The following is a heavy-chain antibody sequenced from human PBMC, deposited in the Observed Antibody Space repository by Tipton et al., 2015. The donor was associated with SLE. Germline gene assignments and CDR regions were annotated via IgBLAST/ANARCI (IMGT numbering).Heavy chain of an antibody. V-gene: IGHV3-53*01. J-gene: IGHJ4*02. Sequence: LRLSCAASGFTVSSNYMSWVRQAPGKGLEWVSVIYSGGSTYYADSVKGRFTISRDNSKNTLYLQMNSLRAEDTAVYYCAETWELTGFDYWGQGTLVTVSS. CDR1: GFTVSSNY. D-gene: IGHD1-26*01. CDR2: IYSGGST. CDR3: AETWELTGFDY.